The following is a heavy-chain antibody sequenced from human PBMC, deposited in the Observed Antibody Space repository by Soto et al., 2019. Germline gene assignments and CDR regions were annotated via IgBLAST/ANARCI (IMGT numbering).Heavy chain of an antibody. V-gene: IGHV3-64*01. CDR1: GFTFSNYE. J-gene: IGHJ6*03. D-gene: IGHD6-13*01. Sequence: GGSLRLSCAASGFTFSNYEMHWVRQAPGKGLEYVSGISNNGAHTDYAKSVEGRFTISRDNSENNLYLQMGSLRAEDMALYYCARRGYGSRWPNVYMDVWGKGTTVTVSS. CDR3: ARRGYGSRWPNVYMDV. CDR2: ISNNGAHT.